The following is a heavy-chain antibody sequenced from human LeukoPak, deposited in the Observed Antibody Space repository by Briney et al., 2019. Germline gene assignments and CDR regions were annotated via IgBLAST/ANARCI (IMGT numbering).Heavy chain of an antibody. CDR3: AKHQARCSGGSCYSAVDWYFDL. J-gene: IGHJ2*01. V-gene: IGHV3-23*01. D-gene: IGHD2-15*01. CDR1: GFTFSSYA. Sequence: PGGSLRLSCAASGFTFSSYAMNWVRQAPGKGLEWVSAISGSGGSTYYADSVKGRFTISRDNSKNTLYLQMNSLRAEDTAVYYCAKHQARCSGGSCYSAVDWYFDLWGRGTLVTVSS. CDR2: ISGSGGST.